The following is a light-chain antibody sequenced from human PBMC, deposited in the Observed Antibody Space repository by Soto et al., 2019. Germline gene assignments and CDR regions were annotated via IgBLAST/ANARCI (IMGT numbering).Light chain of an antibody. CDR3: SSYTISSTWV. Sequence: QAASVSGSPGQSITISCTGTSNDVGIYNYVSWYQQHPGKAPKLMIYEVTNRPSGVSDRFSGSKSDNTASLTISGLQAEDEADYYCSSYTISSTWVFGGGTKVTVL. CDR1: SNDVGIYNY. V-gene: IGLV2-14*01. J-gene: IGLJ3*02. CDR2: EVT.